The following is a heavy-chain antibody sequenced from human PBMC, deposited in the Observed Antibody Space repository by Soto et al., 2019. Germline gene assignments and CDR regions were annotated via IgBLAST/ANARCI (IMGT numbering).Heavy chain of an antibody. CDR1: GGSISSYY. CDR3: ARHAPSSSYYDSSGFGGMDV. J-gene: IGHJ6*02. D-gene: IGHD3-22*01. CDR2: IYYSGST. V-gene: IGHV4-59*08. Sequence: SETLSLTCTVSGGSISSYYWSWIRQPPGKGLEWIGYIYYSGSTNYNPSLRSRVTISVDTSKNQFSLKLTSVTAADTAVYYCARHAPSSSYYDSSGFGGMDVWGQGTTVTVSS.